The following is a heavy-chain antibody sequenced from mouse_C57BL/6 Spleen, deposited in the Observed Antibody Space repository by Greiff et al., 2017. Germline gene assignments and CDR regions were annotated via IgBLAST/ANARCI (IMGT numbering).Heavy chain of an antibody. D-gene: IGHD1-1*01. CDR2: IDPSDSYT. V-gene: IGHV1-69*01. CDR1: GYTFTSYW. Sequence: QVQLKQPGAELVMPGASVKLSCKASGYTFTSYWMHWVKQRPGQGLEWIGEIDPSDSYTNYNQKFKGKSTLTVDKSSSTAYMQRSSLTSEDSAVYYCARMKVTTVVSYFDYWGQGTTLTVSS. CDR3: ARMKVTTVVSYFDY. J-gene: IGHJ2*01.